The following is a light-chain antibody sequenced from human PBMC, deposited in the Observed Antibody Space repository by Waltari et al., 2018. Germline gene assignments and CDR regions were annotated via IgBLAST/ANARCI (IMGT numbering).Light chain of an antibody. CDR1: QSVSSY. CDR2: WAS. V-gene: IGKV4-1*01. Sequence: DIVMTQSPDSLAVSLGERATFNCKSSQSVSSYLAWYQQKPGQPPKLLIYWASTRESGVPDRFSGSGSGTDFTLTISSLQAEDAALYYCQQCYTTPYTFGQGTKLEIK. J-gene: IGKJ2*01. CDR3: QQCYTTPYT.